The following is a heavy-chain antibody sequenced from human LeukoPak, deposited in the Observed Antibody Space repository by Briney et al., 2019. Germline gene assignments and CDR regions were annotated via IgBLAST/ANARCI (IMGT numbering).Heavy chain of an antibody. D-gene: IGHD2-15*01. CDR3: ARIGYCSGGSCYLIDY. V-gene: IGHV1-18*01. Sequence: ASVKVSCKASGYTFTSYIISWVRQAPGQGLEWMGWISAYNGNTNYAQKLQGRVTMTTDTSTSTAYMELRSLRSDDTAVYYCARIGYCSGGSCYLIDYWGQGTLVTVSS. CDR2: ISAYNGNT. CDR1: GYTFTSYI. J-gene: IGHJ4*02.